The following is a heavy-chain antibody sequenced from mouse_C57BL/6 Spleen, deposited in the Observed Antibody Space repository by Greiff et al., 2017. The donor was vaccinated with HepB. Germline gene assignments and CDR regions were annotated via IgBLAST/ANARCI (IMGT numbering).Heavy chain of an antibody. CDR1: GYSITSGYD. J-gene: IGHJ1*03. Sequence: EVKLQESGPGMVKPSQSLSLTCTVTGYSITSGYDWHWIRHFPGNKLEWMGYISYSGSTNYNPSLKSRISITHDTSKNHFFLKLNSVTTEDTATYYCAREGYGSRTGYFDVWGTGTTVTVSS. CDR2: ISYSGST. CDR3: AREGYGSRTGYFDV. D-gene: IGHD1-1*01. V-gene: IGHV3-1*01.